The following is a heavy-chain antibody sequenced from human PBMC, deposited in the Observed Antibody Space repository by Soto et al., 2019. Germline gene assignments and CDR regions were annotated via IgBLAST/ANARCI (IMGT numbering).Heavy chain of an antibody. J-gene: IGHJ5*02. CDR1: CYTFTSYG. CDR2: ISAYNGNT. CDR3: ARGPLRFLEWLHEFNWFDT. D-gene: IGHD3-3*01. V-gene: IGHV1-18*01. Sequence: ASVKVSCKDSCYTFTSYGIRLVRRSRGQGLECMVWISAYNGNTNYAQKLQGRVTMTTDTSTSTAYMELRSLRSDDTAVYYCARGPLRFLEWLHEFNWFDTWGQGTLVTVSS.